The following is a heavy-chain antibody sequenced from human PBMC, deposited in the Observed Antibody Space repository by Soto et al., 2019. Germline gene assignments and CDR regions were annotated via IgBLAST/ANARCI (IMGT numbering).Heavy chain of an antibody. D-gene: IGHD3-22*01. CDR1: GFTFSSYA. CDR2: ISGSGGST. V-gene: IGHV3-23*01. Sequence: PGGSLRLSCAASGFTFSSYAMSWVRQAPGKGLEWVSAISGSGGSTYYADSVKGRFTISRDNSKNTLYLQMNSLRAEDTAVYYCAKWYYYDSSGYSAFDIWGQGTMVTVSS. CDR3: AKWYYYDSSGYSAFDI. J-gene: IGHJ3*02.